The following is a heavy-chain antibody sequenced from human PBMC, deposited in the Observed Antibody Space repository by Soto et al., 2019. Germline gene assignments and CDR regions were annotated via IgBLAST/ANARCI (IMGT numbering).Heavy chain of an antibody. CDR3: AHRVTYYYDSSGYYWFDP. J-gene: IGHJ5*02. D-gene: IGHD3-22*01. CDR1: GFSLSTSGVG. CDR2: IYWNDDK. V-gene: IGHV2-5*01. Sequence: QITLKESGPTLVKPTQTLTLTCTFSGFSLSTSGVGVGWIRQPPGKALECLALIYWNDDKRYSPSLKSRLTITKDTYKNQVVLTMTNMDPVDTATYYCAHRVTYYYDSSGYYWFDPWGQGTLVTVSS.